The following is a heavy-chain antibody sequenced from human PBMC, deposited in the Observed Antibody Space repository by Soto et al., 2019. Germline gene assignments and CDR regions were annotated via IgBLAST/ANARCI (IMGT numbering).Heavy chain of an antibody. J-gene: IGHJ3*01. D-gene: IGHD1-1*01. V-gene: IGHV3-53*01. Sequence: PGGSLRLSCAVVGMTVSGKKYVAWVRQAPGKGLEWVSGVYNADGKYYADSVKGRFTTSRDSSKTIVYLEMNDLGPEDTAIYYCATRLQREHAYDVWGQGTTVTVSS. CDR1: GMTVSGKKY. CDR2: VYNADGK. CDR3: ATRLQREHAYDV.